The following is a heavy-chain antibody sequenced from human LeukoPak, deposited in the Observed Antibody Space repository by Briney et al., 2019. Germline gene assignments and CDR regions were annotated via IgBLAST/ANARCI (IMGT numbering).Heavy chain of an antibody. J-gene: IGHJ3*02. V-gene: IGHV3-74*01. D-gene: IGHD2-2*01. CDR2: IKGDGSHT. CDR3: ARDCSSTSCYDAFDI. CDR1: GFTFSNYW. Sequence: GGSLRLSCAASGFTFSNYWMHWVRQAPGKGLVWVSRIKGDGSHTIYADSVKGRFTISRHNSKNTLYLQMNSLRAEDTAVYYCARDCSSTSCYDAFDIWGQGTMVTVSS.